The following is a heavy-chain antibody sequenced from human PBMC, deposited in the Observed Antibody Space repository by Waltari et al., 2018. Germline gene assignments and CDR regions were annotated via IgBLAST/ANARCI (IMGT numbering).Heavy chain of an antibody. D-gene: IGHD3-10*01. Sequence: EVQXVEXGGGLVQPGGSLXLSCAASGCTFNTSWMKWIRQAPGKGLXWVANXNPDGXQKFYVDSVKXRFTVSRDNAQNSLYLQXNNLRAEDXAVYYXTTLARGESGDXWGQGTLVTVSS. CDR2: XNPDGXQK. V-gene: IGHV3-7*01. CDR1: GCTFNTSW. J-gene: IGHJ4*02. CDR3: TTLARGESGDX.